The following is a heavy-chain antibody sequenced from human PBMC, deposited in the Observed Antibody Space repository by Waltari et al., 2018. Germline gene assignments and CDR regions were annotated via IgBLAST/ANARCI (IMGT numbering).Heavy chain of an antibody. Sequence: QVTLRESGPALVKPTQTLTLPCTFSGFPLRTSGQCVSWIRQPPGKALEWLALIDWDDDKSYSTSLKTRLTISKDTSKNQVVLTMTNMDPVDTATYYCARGDYYGSGSYDYWGQGTLVTVSS. V-gene: IGHV2-70*01. CDR1: GFPLRTSGQC. CDR2: IDWDDDK. D-gene: IGHD3-10*01. J-gene: IGHJ4*02. CDR3: ARGDYYGSGSYDY.